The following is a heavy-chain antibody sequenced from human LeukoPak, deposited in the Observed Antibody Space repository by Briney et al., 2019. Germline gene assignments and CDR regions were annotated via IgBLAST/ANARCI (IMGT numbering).Heavy chain of an antibody. CDR1: GGSFSGYY. CDR2: INHSGST. Sequence: PSETLSLTCAVYGGSFSGYYWSWIRQPPGKGLEWIGEINHSGSTIYNPSLKSRVTISVDTSKNQFSLKLSSVTAADTAVYYCARGGYCTSTSCYGGGFDPWGQGTLVTVSS. D-gene: IGHD2-2*01. V-gene: IGHV4-34*01. CDR3: ARGGYCTSTSCYGGGFDP. J-gene: IGHJ5*02.